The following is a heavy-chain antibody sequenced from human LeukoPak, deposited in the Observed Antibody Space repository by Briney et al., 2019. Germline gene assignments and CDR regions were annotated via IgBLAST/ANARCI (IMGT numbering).Heavy chain of an antibody. V-gene: IGHV1-69*05. CDR3: ARSAASQHYYYYYMDV. J-gene: IGHJ6*03. Sequence: GSSVKVSCKASGGTFSSYAISWVRQAPGQGLEWMGGIIPIFGTANYAQKFQGRVTITTDESTSTAYVELSSLRSEDTAVYYCARSAASQHYYYYYMDVWGKGTTVTVSS. CDR1: GGTFSSYA. CDR2: IIPIFGTA. D-gene: IGHD6-13*01.